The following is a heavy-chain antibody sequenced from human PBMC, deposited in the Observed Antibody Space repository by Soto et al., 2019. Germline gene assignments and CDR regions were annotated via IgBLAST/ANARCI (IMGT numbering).Heavy chain of an antibody. J-gene: IGHJ4*02. CDR3: AHRVLRTVFGLVTTTAIYFDF. CDR1: GFSLTTSGVG. D-gene: IGHD3-3*01. CDR2: IYWDDDK. Sequence: QITLKESGPTVVKPTETLTLTCTFSGFSLTTSGVGVGWVRQSPGKAPEWLALIYWDDDKRYSTSLNSRLITTNDPSKTQVVLTIANVDPADTATYYCAHRVLRTVFGLVTTTAIYFDFWGPGTPVVVSS. V-gene: IGHV2-5*02.